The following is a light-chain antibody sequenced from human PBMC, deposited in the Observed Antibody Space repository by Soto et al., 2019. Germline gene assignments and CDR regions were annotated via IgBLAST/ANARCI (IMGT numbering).Light chain of an antibody. CDR3: QQYNSYWT. Sequence: DIQMTQSPSSLSASVGDRVTITCRASQGIDSWLAWYQQKPGKAPKLLIYKASSLESGVPSRFSGSGSGTEFTLTISSLQPDDFATYYCQQYNSYWTFGQGTKVDIK. V-gene: IGKV1-5*03. CDR1: QGIDSW. J-gene: IGKJ1*01. CDR2: KAS.